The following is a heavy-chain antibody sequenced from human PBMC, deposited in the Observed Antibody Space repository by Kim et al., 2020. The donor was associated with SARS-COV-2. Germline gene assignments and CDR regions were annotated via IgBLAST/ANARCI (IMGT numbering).Heavy chain of an antibody. J-gene: IGHJ4*02. D-gene: IGHD1-26*01. V-gene: IGHV4-4*07. CDR3: ARREAGSNYFDY. CDR2: VYANERT. CDR1: GGSISSYY. Sequence: SETLSLTCSVSGGSISSYYWSWIRQPAGKGLEWIGRVYANERTDYNPSLKSRVTMSMDTSKNQVSLKLSAVTAADTDVYYCARREAGSNYFDYWGQGTLVTVSS.